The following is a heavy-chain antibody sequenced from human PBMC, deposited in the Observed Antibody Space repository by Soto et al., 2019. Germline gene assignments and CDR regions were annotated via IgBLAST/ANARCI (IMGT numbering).Heavy chain of an antibody. CDR1: GASVSSDSYS. CDR2: FYFTGST. J-gene: IGHJ6*02. V-gene: IGHV4-61*01. CDR3: AKDPRFYGMDV. Sequence: QVRLQESGPGLVKPSETLSLTCTVSGASVSSDSYSWAWIRQPPGKGLEWIGCFYFTGSTKTNPSLQSRVIISVDESKNQMSLKLNSVTAADTAVYYCAKDPRFYGMDVWGQGTTVTVSS.